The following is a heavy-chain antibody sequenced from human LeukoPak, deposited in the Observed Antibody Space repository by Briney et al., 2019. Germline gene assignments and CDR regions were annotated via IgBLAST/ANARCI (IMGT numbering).Heavy chain of an antibody. CDR2: ISYSGGT. V-gene: IGHV4-39*07. D-gene: IGHD3-16*01. J-gene: IGHJ4*02. Sequence: SETLSLTCTASGGSISSTNYYWGWIRQPPGKGLEWIGSISYSGGTYYNPSLKSRVTISVDTSKNQFSLKLSSVTAADTAVYYCARELAWLPRLNLYKYYFDYWGQGTLVTVSS. CDR3: ARELAWLPRLNLYKYYFDY. CDR1: GGSISSTNYY.